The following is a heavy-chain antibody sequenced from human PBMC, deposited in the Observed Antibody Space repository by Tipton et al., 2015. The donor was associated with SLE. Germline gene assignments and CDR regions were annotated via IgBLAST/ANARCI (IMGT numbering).Heavy chain of an antibody. CDR3: ARWVLGFGESGEYWYFDL. V-gene: IGHV4-39*07. CDR1: GGSISSSSYY. CDR2: IYYSGST. Sequence: TLSLTCTVSGGSISSSSYYWGWIRQPPGKGLEWIGSIYYSGSTYYNPSLKSRVTISLDTSKNQFSLKLSSVTAADTAVYYCARWVLGFGESGEYWYFDLWGRGTLVTVSS. J-gene: IGHJ2*01. D-gene: IGHD3-10*01.